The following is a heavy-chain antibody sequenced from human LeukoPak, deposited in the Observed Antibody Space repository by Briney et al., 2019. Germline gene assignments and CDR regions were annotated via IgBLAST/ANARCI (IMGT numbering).Heavy chain of an antibody. V-gene: IGHV5-51*01. CDR2: IHPGDSDT. Sequence: GESLKISCKGSGYNFTTFWIAWVRQMPGKGLEWMGIIHPGDSDTRYSPSFEGQVTISADKSISTAYLQWSSLKASDTAMYYCARISRYYMDVWGKGTTVTVSS. J-gene: IGHJ6*03. CDR1: GYNFTTFW. CDR3: ARISRYYMDV.